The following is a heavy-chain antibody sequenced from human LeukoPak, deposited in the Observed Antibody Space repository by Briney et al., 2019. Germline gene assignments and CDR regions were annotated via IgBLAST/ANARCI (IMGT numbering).Heavy chain of an antibody. D-gene: IGHD3-16*01. CDR2: ISGSDRST. J-gene: IGHJ4*02. Sequence: PGGSLRLSCEASGFTFSDPYMSWIRQAPGKGLEWVSAISGSDRSTYYADSVKGRFIISRDNSKNTLYLQLNSLRAEDTAIYYCAKTLGLRMEPADYWGQGTLVTVSS. CDR1: GFTFSDPY. CDR3: AKTLGLRMEPADY. V-gene: IGHV3-23*01.